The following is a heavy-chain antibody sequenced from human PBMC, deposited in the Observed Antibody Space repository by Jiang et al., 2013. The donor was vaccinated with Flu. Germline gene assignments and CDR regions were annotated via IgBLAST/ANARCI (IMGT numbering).Heavy chain of an antibody. CDR3: AKGDDYSTSSHFDH. CDR2: ISGSGGST. J-gene: IGHJ4*02. V-gene: IGHV3-23*01. Sequence: VQLLESGGGLVQPGGSLRLSCAGSGFTYRSYAMSWVRQAPGKGLEWVSGISGSGGSTYHADSVKGRVTISRDNSKNTLYLQMNSLRAEDTAVYYCAKGDDYSTSSHFDHWGQGTLVTVSS. CDR1: GFTYRSYA. D-gene: IGHD6-6*01.